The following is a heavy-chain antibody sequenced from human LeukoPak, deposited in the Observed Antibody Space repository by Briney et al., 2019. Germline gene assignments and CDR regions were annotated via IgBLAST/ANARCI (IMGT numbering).Heavy chain of an antibody. CDR1: GFTFSSYE. CDR2: ISSGGMTI. D-gene: IGHD3-9*01. CDR3: ARDDYDIVTGYYSMYSYGVDV. Sequence: QPGGSLRLSCAASGFTFSSYEMNWVRQAPGKGLEWISCISSGGMTIYYADSVRGRFTVSRDNTKNSLFLQMNSLRAEDTAVYFCARDDYDIVTGYYSMYSYGVDVWGQGTAVTVSS. J-gene: IGHJ6*02. V-gene: IGHV3-48*03.